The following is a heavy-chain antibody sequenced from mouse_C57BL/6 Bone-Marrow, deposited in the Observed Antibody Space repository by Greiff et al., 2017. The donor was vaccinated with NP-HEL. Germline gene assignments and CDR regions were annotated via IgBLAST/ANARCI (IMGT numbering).Heavy chain of an antibody. D-gene: IGHD1-1*01. CDR2: IHPNSGST. CDR1: GYTFTSYW. V-gene: IGHV1-64*01. CDR3: ASRSRRYAMDY. Sequence: VQLQQPGAELVKPGASVKLSCKASGYTFTSYWMHWVKQRPGQGLEWIGMIHPNSGSTNYNEKFKSKATLTVDKSSSTAYMQLSSLTSEDSAVYYCASRSRRYAMDYWGQGTSVTVSS. J-gene: IGHJ4*01.